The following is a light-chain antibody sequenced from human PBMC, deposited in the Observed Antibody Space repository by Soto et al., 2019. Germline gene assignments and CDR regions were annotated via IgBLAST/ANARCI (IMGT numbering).Light chain of an antibody. CDR2: NNN. J-gene: IGLJ2*01. Sequence: SVLTQPPSASGTPGQRVTISCSGSSSNIGPNTVNWYQQLPGTAPKLLMYNNNQRPSGVPDRFSGSKSGTSASLAISGLQSEDEADYYCAAWDDSLNGQVVFGGGTKLTVL. CDR3: AAWDDSLNGQVV. CDR1: SSNIGPNT. V-gene: IGLV1-44*01.